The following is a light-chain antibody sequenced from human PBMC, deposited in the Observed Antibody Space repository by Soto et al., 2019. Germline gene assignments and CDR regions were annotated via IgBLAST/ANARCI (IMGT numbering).Light chain of an antibody. Sequence: QSVLTQPPSASVTPGQRVSISWSGSSSNIGNNTVNWYQQFPETAPRLLIYTTNQRPSGVPDRFSGSKSGTSASLAISGLQSEDEADYYCAAWDDSLNGPVFGGGTKVTVL. CDR1: SSNIGNNT. J-gene: IGLJ3*02. CDR3: AAWDDSLNGPV. CDR2: TTN. V-gene: IGLV1-44*01.